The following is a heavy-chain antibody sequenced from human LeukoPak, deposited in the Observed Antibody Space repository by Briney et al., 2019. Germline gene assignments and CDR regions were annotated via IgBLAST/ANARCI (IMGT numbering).Heavy chain of an antibody. CDR1: EFTFSKYA. D-gene: IGHD3-16*01. V-gene: IGHV3-23*01. Sequence: GGSLRLSCAASEFTFSKYAMNWVRQAPGKGLEWVSGINGSGVITFYAGSVKGRFTISRDNSENTLYLQMNSLRAEDTAIYYCAKDSSQGGDYFDSWGQGTLVTVSS. J-gene: IGHJ4*02. CDR2: INGSGVIT. CDR3: AKDSSQGGDYFDS.